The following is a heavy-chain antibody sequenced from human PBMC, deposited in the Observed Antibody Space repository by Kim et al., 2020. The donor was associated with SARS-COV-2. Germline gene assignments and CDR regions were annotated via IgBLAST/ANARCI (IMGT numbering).Heavy chain of an antibody. D-gene: IGHD3-3*01. Sequence: ASVKVSCKASGYTFSNYAMHWVRQAPGQRLEWMGWINAGSGNTEYSQKFQGRLIITRDTSASTAYMELSSLRSEDTAVYYCARGGAVLRFLEWLSSYFDYWGQGHLVTVSS. CDR2: INAGSGNT. CDR1: GYTFSNYA. J-gene: IGHJ4*02. V-gene: IGHV1-3*01. CDR3: ARGGAVLRFLEWLSSYFDY.